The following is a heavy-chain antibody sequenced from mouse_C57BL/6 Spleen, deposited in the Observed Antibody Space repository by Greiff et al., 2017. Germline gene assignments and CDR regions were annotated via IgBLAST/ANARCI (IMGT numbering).Heavy chain of an antibody. CDR3: ASPIYYYGSSPWFAY. J-gene: IGHJ3*01. Sequence: EVKLVESGGGLVKPGGSLKLSCAASGFTFSDYGMHWVRQAPEQGLEWVAYISSGSSTIYYAAPVKGRFTISRDNAKNTLFLQMTSLRSEDTAMYDCASPIYYYGSSPWFAYWGQGTLVTVSA. D-gene: IGHD1-1*01. CDR1: GFTFSDYG. CDR2: ISSGSSTI. V-gene: IGHV5-17*01.